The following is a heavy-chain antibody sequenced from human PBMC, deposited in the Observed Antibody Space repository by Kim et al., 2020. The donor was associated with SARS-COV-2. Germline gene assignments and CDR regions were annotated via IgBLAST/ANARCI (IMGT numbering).Heavy chain of an antibody. CDR2: INPNSGGS. J-gene: IGHJ6*02. V-gene: IGHV1-2*06. CDR3: ARGERWLRFFRDHYYGMDV. D-gene: IGHD5-12*01. Sequence: ASVKVSCKASGYTFTGYYMHWVRQAPGQGLEWMGRINPNSGGSNYAQKFQGRVTMTRDTSISTAYMELSRLRSDDTAVYYCARGERWLRFFRDHYYGMDVWGQGTTVTVSS. CDR1: GYTFTGYY.